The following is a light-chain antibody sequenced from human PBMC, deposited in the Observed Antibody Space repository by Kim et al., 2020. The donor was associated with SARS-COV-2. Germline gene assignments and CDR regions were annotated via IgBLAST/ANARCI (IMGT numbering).Light chain of an antibody. CDR1: KLGDKY. CDR2: QDN. Sequence: SVSPGQTATITCSGDKLGDKYVCWYQQKPGQSPVLVIYQDNKRPSGIPERFSGSNSGNTATLTISGTQAMDEADYYCQAWDNYTVVFGGGTQLTVL. CDR3: QAWDNYTVV. V-gene: IGLV3-1*01. J-gene: IGLJ2*01.